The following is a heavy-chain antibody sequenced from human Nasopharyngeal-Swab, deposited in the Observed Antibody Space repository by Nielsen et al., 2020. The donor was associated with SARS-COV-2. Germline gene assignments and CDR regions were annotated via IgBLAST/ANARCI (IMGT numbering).Heavy chain of an antibody. J-gene: IGHJ6*03. Sequence: WIRQPPGKGLEWIGSLSSRGIPSSPPSLKSLFPISVDTSINYFFLILISVTAADTAVYYCARERGRGGIWNYYYYYMDVWGKGATVTVSS. CDR3: ARERGRGGIWNYYYYYMDV. CDR2: LSSRGIP. D-gene: IGHD3-10*01. V-gene: IGHV4-39*07.